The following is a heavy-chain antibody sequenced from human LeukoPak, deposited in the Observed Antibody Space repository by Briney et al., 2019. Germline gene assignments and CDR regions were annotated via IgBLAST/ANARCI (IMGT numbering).Heavy chain of an antibody. D-gene: IGHD6-19*01. CDR3: AKLGHSDGWYLGAFDI. V-gene: IGHV4-59*08. CDR2: TSYSRTT. CDR1: GGSITGHY. Sequence: PSETLSLTYAVSGGSITGHYWNWIRQPPGMRLEWIGYTSYSRTTIYNSYFKGRATMSIDTSKNHLYLNLTSVTATDTAVYYCAKLGHSDGWYLGAFDIWGQGTTVIVSS. J-gene: IGHJ3*02.